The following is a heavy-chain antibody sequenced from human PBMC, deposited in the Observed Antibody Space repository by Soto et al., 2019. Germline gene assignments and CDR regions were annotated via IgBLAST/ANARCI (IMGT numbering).Heavy chain of an antibody. Sequence: GGSLRLSCAASGFSFSTYGMHWVRQAPGKGLEWMAVISNDGSIKYYADSVKGRFTISRDNSKDTLFLQMNSLRGEDTAVYYCAKVVRADTTSSNFYYYSGMDVWGQGTTVTVSS. V-gene: IGHV3-30*18. J-gene: IGHJ6*02. CDR3: AKVVRADTTSSNFYYYSGMDV. D-gene: IGHD6-6*01. CDR2: ISNDGSIK. CDR1: GFSFSTYG.